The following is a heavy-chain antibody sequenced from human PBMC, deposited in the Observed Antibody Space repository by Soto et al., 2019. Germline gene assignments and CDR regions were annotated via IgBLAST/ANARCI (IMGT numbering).Heavy chain of an antibody. V-gene: IGHV1-69*01. D-gene: IGHD6-19*01. CDR2: IIPIFGTA. Sequence: QVQLVQSGAEVKKPGSSVKVSCKASGGTFSSYAISWVRQAPGLGLEWMGGIIPIFGTANYAQKFQGRVTITADESTSTAYMELSSLRSEDTAVYYCARGTSSGWYIHLDYWGQGTLVTVSS. CDR3: ARGTSSGWYIHLDY. CDR1: GGTFSSYA. J-gene: IGHJ4*02.